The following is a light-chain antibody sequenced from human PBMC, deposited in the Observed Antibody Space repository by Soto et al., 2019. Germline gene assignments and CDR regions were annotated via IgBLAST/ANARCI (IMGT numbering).Light chain of an antibody. J-gene: IGLJ1*01. Sequence: QSALTQPPSASGSPGQSVTISCTGTSSDVGGYKYVSWYQQYPSKAPKLIIYEVSKWPSGVPDRFSGSKSGNTASLTVSGLQAEDEADSYCSSYAGNSTQVFGTGTKLTVL. CDR3: SSYAGNSTQV. CDR1: SSDVGGYKY. CDR2: EVS. V-gene: IGLV2-8*01.